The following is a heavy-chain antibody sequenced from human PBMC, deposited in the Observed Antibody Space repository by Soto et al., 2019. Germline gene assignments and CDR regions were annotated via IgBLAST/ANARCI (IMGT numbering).Heavy chain of an antibody. CDR3: ARDSHSQHPNHRWGGGYMDV. D-gene: IGHD3-16*01. CDR1: GGSISNGGYY. Sequence: QLQLQESGPGLVKPSQTLSLTCAVSGGSISNGGYYWSWIRQHPGKGLEWIGSIYFSGSTYYNPSLKSRVTLSVATPKNQSSLKLSTVTAQPTAVYYCARDSHSQHPNHRWGGGYMDVWGKGTTVTVSS. CDR2: IYFSGST. V-gene: IGHV4-31*11. J-gene: IGHJ6*03.